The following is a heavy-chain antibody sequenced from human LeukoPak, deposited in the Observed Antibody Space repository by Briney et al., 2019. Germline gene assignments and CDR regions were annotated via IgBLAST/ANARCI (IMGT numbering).Heavy chain of an antibody. J-gene: IGHJ5*02. V-gene: IGHV4-39*01. Sequence: SETLSLTCTVSGGSISSSSSYWGWIRQPPGKGLEWIGTIYYTGSTYYNPSLKSRVTISIDTSKNQFSLKLSSVTAADTAMYYCASERTGRYYWFDPWGQGTLVTVSS. CDR1: GGSISSSSSY. CDR2: IYYTGST. CDR3: ASERTGRYYWFDP. D-gene: IGHD3-10*01.